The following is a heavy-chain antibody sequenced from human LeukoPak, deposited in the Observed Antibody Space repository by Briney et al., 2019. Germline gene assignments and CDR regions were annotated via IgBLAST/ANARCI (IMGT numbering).Heavy chain of an antibody. Sequence: KPSEPLSLTCTVSGGSISSSSYYWGWIRQPPGKGLEGIWNIFYAGSTYYNPSLKSRVTISVDTSKNQFSLNLRSVTAADTAVYYCARSYGSVYAPFDSWGKGTLVTVSS. J-gene: IGHJ5*01. CDR3: ARSYGSVYAPFDS. CDR2: IFYAGST. D-gene: IGHD3-22*01. V-gene: IGHV4-39*01. CDR1: GGSISSSSYY.